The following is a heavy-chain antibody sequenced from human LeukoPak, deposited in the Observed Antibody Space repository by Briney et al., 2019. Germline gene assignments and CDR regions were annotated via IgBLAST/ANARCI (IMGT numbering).Heavy chain of an antibody. D-gene: IGHD3-3*01. J-gene: IGHJ3*02. CDR2: ISGSGGST. Sequence: GGSLRLSCAASGFTFSSYAMSWVRQAPGKGLEWVSAISGSGGSTYYADSVKGRFTISRDNSKNTLYLQMNSLRAEDTAVYYCAKTRGYYDFWSGPDAFDIWGQGTMVAVSS. V-gene: IGHV3-23*01. CDR3: AKTRGYYDFWSGPDAFDI. CDR1: GFTFSSYA.